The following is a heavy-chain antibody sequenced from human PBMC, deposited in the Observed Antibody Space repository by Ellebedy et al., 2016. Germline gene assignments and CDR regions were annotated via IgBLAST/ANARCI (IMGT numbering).Heavy chain of an antibody. J-gene: IGHJ4*02. CDR2: INEDGSFK. Sequence: GESLKISCAASGFSFNNYWMYWVRQAPGKGLEWVASINEDGSFKQYVDSVRGRFTISRDNAKNSVYLQMNVLRVEDRGIYYCATDLRPLTRGWGYWGQGTLVTVSS. V-gene: IGHV3-7*01. CDR3: ATDLRPLTRGWGY. CDR1: GFSFNNYW. D-gene: IGHD3-10*01.